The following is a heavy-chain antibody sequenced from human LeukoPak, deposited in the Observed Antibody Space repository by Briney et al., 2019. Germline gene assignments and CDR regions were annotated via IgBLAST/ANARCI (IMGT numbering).Heavy chain of an antibody. J-gene: IGHJ1*01. CDR2: IWSTTDGGTT. CDR1: GFAFSNAW. CDR3: TTDLSELDDSGYYAKYFHH. D-gene: IGHD3-22*01. Sequence: GGSLRLSCAVSGFAFSNAWMSWVRQAPGKGLEWVGRIWSTTDGGTTDYAAPVKGRFTISRDDSKDTLFLQMNSLKTEDTAVYYCTTDLSELDDSGYYAKYFHHWGQGTLVSVSS. V-gene: IGHV3-15*01.